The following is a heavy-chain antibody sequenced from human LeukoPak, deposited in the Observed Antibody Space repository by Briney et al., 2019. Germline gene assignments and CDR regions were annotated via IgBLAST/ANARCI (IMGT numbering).Heavy chain of an antibody. CDR3: ARRRIAAAGTWFDP. D-gene: IGHD6-13*01. J-gene: IGHJ5*02. CDR2: IYYSGST. Sequence: SETLSLTCTVSGGSISSYYWSWIRQPPGKGLEWIGSIYYSGSTYYNPSLKSRVTISVDTSKNQFSLKLSSVTAADTAVYYCARRRIAAAGTWFDPWGQGTLVTASS. V-gene: IGHV4-39*01. CDR1: GGSISSYY.